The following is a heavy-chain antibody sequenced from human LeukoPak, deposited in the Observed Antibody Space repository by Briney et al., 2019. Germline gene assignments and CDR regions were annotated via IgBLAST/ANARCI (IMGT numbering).Heavy chain of an antibody. D-gene: IGHD3-22*01. CDR3: ARRIRYYGSSGRHYYFDY. CDR2: INHSGST. CDR1: GGSFSGYY. J-gene: IGHJ4*02. V-gene: IGHV4-34*01. Sequence: SETLSLTCAVYGGSFSGYYWSWIRQPPGKGLEWIGEINHSGSTNYNPSLKSRVTISVDTSKNQFSLKLSSVTAADTAVYYCARRIRYYGSSGRHYYFDYWGQGTLVTVSS.